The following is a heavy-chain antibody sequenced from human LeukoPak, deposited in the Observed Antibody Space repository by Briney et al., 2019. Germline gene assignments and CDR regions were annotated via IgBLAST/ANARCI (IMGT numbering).Heavy chain of an antibody. J-gene: IGHJ4*02. CDR2: ISWNSGSI. CDR1: GFTFDDYA. D-gene: IGHD1-1*01. V-gene: IGHV3-9*01. Sequence: GRSLRLSCAASGFTFDDYAIHWVRQAPGKGLEWVSGISWNSGSIGYADSVKGRFTISRDNAKNSLYLQMNSLRAEDTALYYCATLEGGFDYWGQGTLVTVSS. CDR3: ATLEGGFDY.